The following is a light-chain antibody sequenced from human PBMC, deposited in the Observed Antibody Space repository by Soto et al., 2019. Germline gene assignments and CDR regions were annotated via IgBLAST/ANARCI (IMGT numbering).Light chain of an antibody. Sequence: DRVTIQCRASQSISSYLNWYQQKPGKAPKLLIYAASSLQSGVPSRFSGSGSGTDFTLTISSLQPEDFATYYCQQSYSTPSITFGQGTRLEIK. CDR1: QSISSY. CDR3: QQSYSTPSIT. CDR2: AAS. V-gene: IGKV1-39*01. J-gene: IGKJ5*01.